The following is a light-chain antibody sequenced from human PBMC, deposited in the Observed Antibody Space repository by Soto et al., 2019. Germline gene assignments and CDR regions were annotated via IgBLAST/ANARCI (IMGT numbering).Light chain of an antibody. CDR2: GAS. Sequence: EIVLTQGPGTLSLSPGERATLSCRASQTVGSSFLAWFQHKPGQAPRLLLYGASTRAAGIPDRFSGSGCGTDFTLTISRLEPEDFAVYYCQQYGSSGTFGQGTKVDIK. J-gene: IGKJ1*01. V-gene: IGKV3-20*01. CDR1: QTVGSSF. CDR3: QQYGSSGT.